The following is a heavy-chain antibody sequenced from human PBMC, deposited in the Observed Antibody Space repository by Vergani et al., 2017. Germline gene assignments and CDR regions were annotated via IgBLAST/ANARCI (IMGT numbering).Heavy chain of an antibody. Sequence: QVQLVQSGAEVKKPGSSVKVSCKASGGTFSSYAISWVRQAPGQGLEWMGWINPNSGGTNYAQKFQGRVTMTRDTSISTAYMELSRLRSDDTAVYYCARAPRGLYHFDYWGQGTLVTVSS. CDR3: ARAPRGLYHFDY. CDR2: INPNSGGT. CDR1: GGTFSSYA. D-gene: IGHD3-16*02. V-gene: IGHV1-2*02. J-gene: IGHJ4*02.